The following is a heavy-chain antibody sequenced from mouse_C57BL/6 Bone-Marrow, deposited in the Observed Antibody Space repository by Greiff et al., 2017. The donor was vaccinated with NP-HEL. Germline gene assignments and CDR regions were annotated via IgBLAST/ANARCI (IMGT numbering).Heavy chain of an antibody. CDR1: GFTFSSYG. J-gene: IGHJ3*01. CDR3: ARHSSAWFAY. D-gene: IGHD3-1*01. CDR2: ISSGGSYT. Sequence: EVKLMESGGDLVKPGGSLKLSCAASGFTFSSYGMSWVRQTPDKRLEWVATISSGGSYTYYPDSVKGRFTISRDKATNTLYLQMSSLKSEDTAMYYCARHSSAWFAYWGQGTLVTVSA. V-gene: IGHV5-6*01.